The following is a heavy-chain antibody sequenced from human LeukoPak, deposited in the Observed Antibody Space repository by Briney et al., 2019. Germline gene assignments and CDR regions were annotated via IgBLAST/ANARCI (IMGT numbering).Heavy chain of an antibody. J-gene: IGHJ4*02. Sequence: GESLKISCQGSGYIFTSYWISWVRQMPGKGLEWMGRIDPSDSYTNYSPSFQGHVTISADKSISTAYLQWSSLKASDTAMYYCARSAYYDSSGYPNWGQGTLVTVSS. CDR2: IDPSDSYT. CDR1: GYIFTSYW. V-gene: IGHV5-10-1*01. D-gene: IGHD3-22*01. CDR3: ARSAYYDSSGYPN.